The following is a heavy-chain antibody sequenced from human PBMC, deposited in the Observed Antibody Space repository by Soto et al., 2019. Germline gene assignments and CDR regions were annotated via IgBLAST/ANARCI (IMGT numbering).Heavy chain of an antibody. D-gene: IGHD3-22*01. Sequence: GGSLRLSCAASGFTFSNAWMSWVRQAPGKGLEWVGRIKSKTDGGTTDYAAPVKGRFTISRDDSKNTLYLQMNSLKTEDTAVYYCHYDSSGYYSGAFDIWGQGTMVTVSS. V-gene: IGHV3-15*01. CDR1: GFTFSNAW. CDR3: HYDSSGYYSGAFDI. CDR2: IKSKTDGGTT. J-gene: IGHJ3*02.